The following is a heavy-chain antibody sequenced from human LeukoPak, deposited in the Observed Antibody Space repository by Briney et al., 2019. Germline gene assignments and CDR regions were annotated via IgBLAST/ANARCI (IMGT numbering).Heavy chain of an antibody. J-gene: IGHJ4*02. CDR2: IYFGGST. Sequence: PGGSLRLSSAASGFTVSSNYMNWRRQAPGKGLEWVSVIYFGGSTYYADSVKGRFTISRDNSKNTLYLQMNRLRAEDTAVYYCARGTVSLVFDDCGQGTLVTVSS. CDR3: ARGTVSLVFDD. CDR1: GFTVSSNY. V-gene: IGHV3-53*01. D-gene: IGHD4-11*01.